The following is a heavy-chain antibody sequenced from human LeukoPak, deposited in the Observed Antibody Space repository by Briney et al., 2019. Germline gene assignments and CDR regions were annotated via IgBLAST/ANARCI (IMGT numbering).Heavy chain of an antibody. D-gene: IGHD5-18*01. J-gene: IGHJ4*02. CDR3: ARDSPYTAMVGPDYFDY. Sequence: GGSLRLSCAASGFTFSSYWMSWVRQAPGKGLEWVANIKQDGSEKYYVDSVKGRFTISRDNAKNSLYLQMNSLRAEDTAVYYCARDSPYTAMVGPDYFDYWGQGTLLIVSS. CDR2: IKQDGSEK. CDR1: GFTFSSYW. V-gene: IGHV3-7*01.